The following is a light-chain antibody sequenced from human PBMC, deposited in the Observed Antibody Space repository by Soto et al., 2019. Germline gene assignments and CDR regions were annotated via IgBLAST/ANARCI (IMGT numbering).Light chain of an antibody. CDR3: AAWDDSLTGPV. CDR2: NNN. V-gene: IGLV1-44*01. J-gene: IGLJ1*01. CDR1: RSDIGSNS. Sequence: QSVLTQPPSASGTPGQTVIISCSGSRSDIGSNSVNWYQHLPGTAPKLLIYNNNQRPSGVPDRFFGSKSGTSASLAISGLQSEDEADYYCAAWDDSLTGPVFGTGTKLTVL.